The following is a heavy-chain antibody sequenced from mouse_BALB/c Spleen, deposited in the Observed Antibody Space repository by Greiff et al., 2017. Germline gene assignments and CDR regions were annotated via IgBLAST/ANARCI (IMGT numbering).Heavy chain of an antibody. Sequence: QVQLQQSGPELVKPGASVKISCKASGYAFSSSWMNWVKQRPGQGLEWIGRIYPGDGDTNYNGKFKGKATLTADKSSSTAYMQLSSLTSVDSAVYFCAVWLRRGYYFDYWGQGTTLTVSS. J-gene: IGHJ2*01. CDR1: GYAFSSSW. V-gene: IGHV1-82*01. CDR3: AVWLRRGYYFDY. D-gene: IGHD2-2*01. CDR2: IYPGDGDT.